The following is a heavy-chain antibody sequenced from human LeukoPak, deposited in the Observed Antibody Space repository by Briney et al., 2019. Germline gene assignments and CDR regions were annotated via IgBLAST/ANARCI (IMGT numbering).Heavy chain of an antibody. Sequence: SGTLSLTCGVSGGSITSTNWWSCVRQPPGQGLEWIGEVSLSGLTNYNPSLSSRIIMALDTSKNHLSLHLTSVTAADTAVYYCSRENGAFSPFGYWGQGYLVTVLS. J-gene: IGHJ4*02. CDR3: SRENGAFSPFGY. CDR2: VSLSGLT. V-gene: IGHV4-4*02. D-gene: IGHD2-8*01. CDR1: GGSITSTNW.